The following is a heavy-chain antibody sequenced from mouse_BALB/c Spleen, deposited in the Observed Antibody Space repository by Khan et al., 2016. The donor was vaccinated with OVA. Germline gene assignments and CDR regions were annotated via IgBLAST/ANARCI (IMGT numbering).Heavy chain of an antibody. Sequence: QVQLQQSGPDLVKPGALVKISCKASGYTFTSYDINWVKQRPGQGLEWIGWIYPGDGTTKYNENFKGKATLTADISSSTAYMHLSSLTSEISAVYCCAREGLRGVAMDYWGQGTSVTVSS. D-gene: IGHD2-4*01. CDR3: AREGLRGVAMDY. J-gene: IGHJ4*01. CDR2: IYPGDGTT. CDR1: GYTFTSYD. V-gene: IGHV1S56*01.